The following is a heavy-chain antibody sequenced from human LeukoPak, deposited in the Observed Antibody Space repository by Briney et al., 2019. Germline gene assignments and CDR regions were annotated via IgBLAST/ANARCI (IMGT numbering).Heavy chain of an antibody. J-gene: IGHJ6*03. Sequence: SETLSLTCTVSGGSISSYYWSWIRQPPGKGLEWIGRIYTSGSTNYNPSLKSRVTMSVDTSKNQFSLKLSSVTAADTAVYYCARQVVPAAMGPSSLPRYYYYYYYMDVWGKGTTVTVSS. D-gene: IGHD2-2*01. CDR1: GGSISSYY. CDR3: ARQVVPAAMGPSSLPRYYYYYYYMDV. CDR2: IYTSGST. V-gene: IGHV4-4*07.